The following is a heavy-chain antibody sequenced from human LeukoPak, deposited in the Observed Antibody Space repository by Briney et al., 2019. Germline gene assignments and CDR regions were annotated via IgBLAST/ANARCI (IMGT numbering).Heavy chain of an antibody. J-gene: IGHJ4*02. CDR3: ARSLSEYSSSES. V-gene: IGHV5-51*01. CDR1: GYSFTSYW. CDR2: IYPGDSAT. Sequence: GESLKISCQGSGYSFTSYWIGWVRQMPGKGLECMGIIYPGDSATRYSPDFQGQVTISADKSISTAYLQWSSLRASDTAMYYCARSLSEYSSSESWGQGTLVTVSS. D-gene: IGHD6-6*01.